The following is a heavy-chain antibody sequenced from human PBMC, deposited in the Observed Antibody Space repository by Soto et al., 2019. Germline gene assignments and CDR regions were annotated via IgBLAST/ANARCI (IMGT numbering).Heavy chain of an antibody. CDR2: INPNSGGT. D-gene: IGHD3-22*01. Sequence: ASVEVSCKXSGYTFTGYYMHWVRQAPGQGLEWMGWINPNSGGTNYAQKFQGRVTMTRDTSISTAYMELSRLRSDDTAVYYCARDSDYYDSSPFDYWGQGTLVTVSS. CDR3: ARDSDYYDSSPFDY. V-gene: IGHV1-2*02. J-gene: IGHJ4*02. CDR1: GYTFTGYY.